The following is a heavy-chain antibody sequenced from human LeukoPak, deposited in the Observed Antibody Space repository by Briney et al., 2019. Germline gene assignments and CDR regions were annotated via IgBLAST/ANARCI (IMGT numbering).Heavy chain of an antibody. Sequence: SQTLSLTCAISGDSVSSNSAAWNWIRQSPSRGLEWLGRTYYRSKWYDDYAVAVKSRITINPETSKNQFSLQLNSVTPEDTAVYYCARDSDTYDAFDIWGQGTMVTVSS. CDR2: TYYRSKWYD. J-gene: IGHJ3*02. V-gene: IGHV6-1*01. CDR1: GDSVSSNSAA. CDR3: ARDSDTYDAFDI.